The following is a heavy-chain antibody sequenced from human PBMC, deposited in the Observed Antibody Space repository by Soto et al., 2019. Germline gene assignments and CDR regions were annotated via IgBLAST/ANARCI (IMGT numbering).Heavy chain of an antibody. D-gene: IGHD2-21*01. CDR1: GFNFSSYA. J-gene: IGHJ6*02. V-gene: IGHV3-23*01. Sequence: GGSLSLSCTASGFNFSSYAMSWVRPDPGWGLEGVSAISRRGGSEYYADSMKGRFAISRDTSKTTLSLQMRGLGVGDTATYYCTGILWSSRRDALDIWGQGTTVTVSS. CDR2: ISRRGGSE. CDR3: TGILWSSRRDALDI.